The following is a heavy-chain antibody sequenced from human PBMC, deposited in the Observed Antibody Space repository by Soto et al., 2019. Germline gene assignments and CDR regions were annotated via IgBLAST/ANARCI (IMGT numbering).Heavy chain of an antibody. CDR3: ARGGNIYSSSRPLGDYYGMDV. D-gene: IGHD6-13*01. V-gene: IGHV3-13*01. CDR1: GFTFSSYD. Sequence: EVQLVESGGGLVQPGGSLRLSCAASGFTFSSYDMHWVRQATGKGLEWVSAIGTAGDTYYPGSVKGRFTISRENAKNSLYLQMNSLRAEDTAVYYCARGGNIYSSSRPLGDYYGMDVWGQGTTVTVSS. CDR2: IGTAGDT. J-gene: IGHJ6*02.